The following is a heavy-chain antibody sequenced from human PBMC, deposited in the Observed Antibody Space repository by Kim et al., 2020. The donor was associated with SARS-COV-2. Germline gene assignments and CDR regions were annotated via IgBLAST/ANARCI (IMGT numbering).Heavy chain of an antibody. CDR3: MRDSGTY. J-gene: IGHJ4*02. V-gene: IGHV3-7*01. D-gene: IGHD3-10*01. Sequence: DGSGDNYADSLKGRFTLSRDNPKNSVYLQIKRLRAEDTAVYYCMRDSGTYWGEGTLVSVSS. CDR2: DGSGD.